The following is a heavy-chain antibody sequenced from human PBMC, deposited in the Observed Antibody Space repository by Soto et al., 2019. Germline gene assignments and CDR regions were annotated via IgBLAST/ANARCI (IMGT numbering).Heavy chain of an antibody. J-gene: IGHJ4*02. CDR2: IIPILGIA. D-gene: IGHD5-12*01. CDR1: GGTFSSYT. Sequence: GASVKVSCKASGGTFSSYTISWVRQAPGQGLEWMGRIIPILGIANYAQKFQGRVTMTRDTSTSTVYMELSSLRSEDTAVYYCARDTGVEMATFYWGQGTLVTVSS. CDR3: ARDTGVEMATFY. V-gene: IGHV1-69*04.